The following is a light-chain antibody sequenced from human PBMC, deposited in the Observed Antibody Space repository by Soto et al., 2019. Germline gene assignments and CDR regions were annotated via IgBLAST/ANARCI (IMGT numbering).Light chain of an antibody. V-gene: IGKV3-20*01. Sequence: EIVLTQSPGTLSLSPGERATLSCRASQSVSSSYLAWYQQKPGQAPSLLIYGASNRATGIPDRFSGSGSGTDFTLTISRLEPEDFAVYYCQQYGSSPPITFGPGTKVDIK. CDR1: QSVSSSY. CDR2: GAS. CDR3: QQYGSSPPIT. J-gene: IGKJ3*01.